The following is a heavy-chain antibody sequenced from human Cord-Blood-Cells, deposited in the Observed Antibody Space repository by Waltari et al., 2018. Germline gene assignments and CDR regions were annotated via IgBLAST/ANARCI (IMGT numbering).Heavy chain of an antibody. CDR2: INAGNGNT. V-gene: IGHV1-3*01. J-gene: IGHJ4*02. Sequence: QVQLVQSGAEVKKPGASVKVSCKASGYTFTSYAMHWVRQAPGQRLEWMGWINAGNGNTKYSQKFQGRVTITRDTAASTAYMELSSLRSEDTAVYYCARPGSRGSSWYYFDYWGQGTLVTVSS. D-gene: IGHD6-13*01. CDR1: GYTFTSYA. CDR3: ARPGSRGSSWYYFDY.